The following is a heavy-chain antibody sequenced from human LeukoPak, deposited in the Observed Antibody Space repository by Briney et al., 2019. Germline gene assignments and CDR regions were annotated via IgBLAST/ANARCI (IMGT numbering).Heavy chain of an antibody. CDR2: IYYSGST. CDR1: GGSISSGGYY. CDR3: ARASIVVVVAATFDP. Sequence: PSEILSPTCTVSGGSISSGGYYWSWIRQHPGKGLEWIGYIYYSGSTYYNPSLESRVTISVDTSKNQFSLKLSSVTAADTAVYYCARASIVVVVAATFDPWGQGTLVTVSS. J-gene: IGHJ5*02. D-gene: IGHD2-15*01. V-gene: IGHV4-31*03.